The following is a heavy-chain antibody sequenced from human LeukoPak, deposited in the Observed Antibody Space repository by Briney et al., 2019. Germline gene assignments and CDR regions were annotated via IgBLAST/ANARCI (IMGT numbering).Heavy chain of an antibody. J-gene: IGHJ6*03. CDR1: GFTLSSYS. CDR3: ARDGDSSGYYYYYYMDV. V-gene: IGHV3-21*01. CDR2: ISSSSSYI. Sequence: GGSLRLSCAASGFTLSSYSMNWVRQAPGKGLEWVSSISSSSSYIYYADSVKGRFTISRDNAKNSLYLQMNSLRAEDTAVYYCARDGDSSGYYYYYYMDVWGKGTTVTVSS. D-gene: IGHD3-22*01.